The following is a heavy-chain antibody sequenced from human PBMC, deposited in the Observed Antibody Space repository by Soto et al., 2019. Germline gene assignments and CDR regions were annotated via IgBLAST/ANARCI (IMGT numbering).Heavy chain of an antibody. CDR3: ASNIAAAGTFDY. D-gene: IGHD6-13*01. CDR1: GFTFSSYG. CDR2: IWYDGSNK. J-gene: IGHJ4*02. Sequence: GGSLRLSCAASGFTFSSYGMHWVRQAPGKGLEWVAVIWYDGSNKYYADSVKGRFTISRDNSKNTLYLQMNSLRAEDTAVYYCASNIAAAGTFDYWGQGTLVTVSS. V-gene: IGHV3-33*01.